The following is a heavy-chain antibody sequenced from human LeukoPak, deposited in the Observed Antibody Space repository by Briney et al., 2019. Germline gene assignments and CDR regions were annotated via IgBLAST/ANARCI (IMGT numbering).Heavy chain of an antibody. J-gene: IGHJ6*03. CDR2: ISSSSYI. V-gene: IGHV3-21*01. CDR1: GFTFSSYS. D-gene: IGHD3-3*01. CDR3: ARDKYDFWSGSYPYYMDV. Sequence: PGGSLRLSCAASGFTFSSYSMNWVRQAPGKGLEWVSSISSSSYIYYADSVKGRFTISRDNAKNSLYLQMNSLRAEDTAVYYCARDKYDFWSGSYPYYMDVWGKGTTVTVSS.